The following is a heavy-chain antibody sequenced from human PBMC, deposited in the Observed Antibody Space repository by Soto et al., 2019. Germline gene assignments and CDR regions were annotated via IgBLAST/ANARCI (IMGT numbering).Heavy chain of an antibody. CDR2: ISVYNGDT. CDR3: ARVYCGGDCFSGGDFDY. Sequence: QVQLVQSGTEVKKAGSAVKVSCKTSGYTFTTYGISWIRQAPGQGLEWIAWISVYNGDTNYAQNVQGRVTMTTDTLTTTAYLELRSLRSDDTAVYYXARVYCGGDCFSGGDFDYWGQGTLVTVS. V-gene: IGHV1-18*01. J-gene: IGHJ4*02. D-gene: IGHD2-21*01. CDR1: GYTFTTYG.